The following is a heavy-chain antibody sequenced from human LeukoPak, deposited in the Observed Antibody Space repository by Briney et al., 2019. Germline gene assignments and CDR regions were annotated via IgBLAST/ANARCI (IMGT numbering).Heavy chain of an antibody. CDR1: GFTFSSYA. CDR2: ISYDGSNK. V-gene: IGHV3-30-3*01. D-gene: IGHD6-13*01. Sequence: GGSLRLSCAASGFTFSSYAMHWVRQAPGKGLEWVAVISYDGSNKYYADSVKGRFTISRDNSKNTLYLQMNSLRAEDTAVYYCARARDSSSWYYYYWGQGTLVTVSS. J-gene: IGHJ4*02. CDR3: ARARDSSSWYYYY.